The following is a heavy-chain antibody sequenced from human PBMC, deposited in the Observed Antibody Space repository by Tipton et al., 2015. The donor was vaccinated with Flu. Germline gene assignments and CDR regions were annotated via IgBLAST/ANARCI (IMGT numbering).Heavy chain of an antibody. D-gene: IGHD3-22*01. V-gene: IGHV3-48*03. CDR2: ITTGSAM. Sequence: SLRLSCAASGFTFSNYEMNWVRQAPGRGLEWISYITTGSAMYYADSVKGRFTISRDNAKNSLYLQMNSLRAEDTAVYYCAREFYESARHYYYGMDVWGQGTTVTVSS. CDR3: AREFYESARHYYYGMDV. CDR1: GFTFSNYE. J-gene: IGHJ6*02.